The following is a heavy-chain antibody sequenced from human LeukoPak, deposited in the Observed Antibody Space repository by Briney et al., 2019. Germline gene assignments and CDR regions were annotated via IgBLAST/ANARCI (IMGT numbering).Heavy chain of an antibody. D-gene: IGHD1-26*01. CDR1: GFTFSGYG. V-gene: IGHV3-33*01. CDR3: ARGSEWELLSCDF. CDR2: IWYDGSND. J-gene: IGHJ4*02. Sequence: GGSLRLSCAASGFTFSGYGMHWVRQAPGKGLEWVAVIWYDGSNDDYADSVKGRFTISRDNSKSTLYLQMNSLRAEDTAVYYCARGSEWELLSCDFWGQGTVVTVSS.